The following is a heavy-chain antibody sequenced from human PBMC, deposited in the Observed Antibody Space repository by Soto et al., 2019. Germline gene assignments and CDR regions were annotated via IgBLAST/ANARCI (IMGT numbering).Heavy chain of an antibody. Sequence: YWSWIRQHPGKGLEWMGIIYPGDSDTRYSPSFQGQVTISADKSISTAYLQWSSLKASDTAMYYCARHLIVGATAPFDYWGQGTLVTVSS. CDR3: ARHLIVGATAPFDY. V-gene: IGHV5-51*01. CDR2: IYPGDSDT. CDR1: YW. D-gene: IGHD1-26*01. J-gene: IGHJ4*02.